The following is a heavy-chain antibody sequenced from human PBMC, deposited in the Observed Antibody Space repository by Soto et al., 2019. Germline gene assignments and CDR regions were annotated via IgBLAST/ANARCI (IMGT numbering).Heavy chain of an antibody. J-gene: IGHJ6*03. CDR1: GYTFTSYY. CDR3: ARGVPNPDYDFWSGPSITYYYYYYMDV. Sequence: ASVKVSCKASGYTFTSYYMHWVRQAPGQGLEWMGIINPSGGSTSYAQKFQGRVTMTRDTSTSTVYMELSSLRSEDTAVYYCARGVPNPDYDFWSGPSITYYYYYYMDVWGKGTTVTVSS. V-gene: IGHV1-46*03. CDR2: INPSGGST. D-gene: IGHD3-3*01.